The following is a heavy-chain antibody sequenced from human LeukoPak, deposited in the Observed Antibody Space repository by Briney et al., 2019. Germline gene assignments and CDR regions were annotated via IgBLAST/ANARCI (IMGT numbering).Heavy chain of an antibody. D-gene: IGHD6-13*01. J-gene: IGHJ4*02. CDR3: AREYSSSWRRFDY. V-gene: IGHV3-30*04. Sequence: GGSLRLSCAASGFTFNYYAMHWVRQAPGKGLEWVAVISYGGSNEYYADSVKGRFTISRDNSKNTLYLQMNSLRAEDTAVYNCAREYSSSWRRFDYWGQGTLVTVSS. CDR1: GFTFNYYA. CDR2: ISYGGSNE.